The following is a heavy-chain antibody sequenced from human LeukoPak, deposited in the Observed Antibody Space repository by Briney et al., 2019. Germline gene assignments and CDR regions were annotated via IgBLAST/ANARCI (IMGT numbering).Heavy chain of an antibody. J-gene: IGHJ6*03. CDR1: GGSISSGSYY. V-gene: IGHV4-61*02. Sequence: PSQTLSLTCTVSGGSISSGSYYWGWGRQPAGTGVEGVGRIYTSGSTNYNPSLKSRVTISVDTSKNQFSLKLSSVTAADTAVYYCARVDILTGYYYMDVWGKGTTVTVSS. CDR3: ARVDILTGYYYMDV. D-gene: IGHD3-9*01. CDR2: IYTSGST.